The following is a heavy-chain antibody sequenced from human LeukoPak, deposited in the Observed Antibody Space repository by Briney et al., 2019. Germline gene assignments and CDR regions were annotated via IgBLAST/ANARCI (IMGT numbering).Heavy chain of an antibody. CDR1: GYTFTSNY. CDR2: INPSGGST. CDR3: ARRGTGVDY. J-gene: IGHJ4*02. V-gene: IGHV1-46*01. Sequence: ASVNVSCKASGYTFTSNYMYWVRQAPGQGLEWMGIINPSGGSTSYAQRFQGRVTMTTDTSTSTVYLELSSLTSEDTAVYYCARRGTGVDYWGQGTLVTVSS. D-gene: IGHD3-16*01.